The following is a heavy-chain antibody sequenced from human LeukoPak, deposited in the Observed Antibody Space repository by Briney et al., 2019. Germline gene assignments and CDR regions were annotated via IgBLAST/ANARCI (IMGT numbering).Heavy chain of an antibody. CDR3: VRESGDYGSADMPGYYYYMDV. CDR2: IKEDGTEQ. D-gene: IGHD3-10*01. CDR1: GFTFSSYG. V-gene: IGHV3-7*01. J-gene: IGHJ6*03. Sequence: GGSLRLSCAASGFTFSSYGMSWVRQAPGKGLEWVAKIKEDGTEQYYVDSVKGRFTIYRDNGKNTGYLQMTTLRAEDTALYYCVRESGDYGSADMPGYYYYMDVWAKGTTVIVSS.